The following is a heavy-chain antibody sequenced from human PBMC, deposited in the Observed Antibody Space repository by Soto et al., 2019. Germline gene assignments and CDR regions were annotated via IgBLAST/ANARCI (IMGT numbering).Heavy chain of an antibody. D-gene: IGHD3-3*01. Sequence: GGSLRLSCRASGYDFRTYSMNWVRQAPGQGLEWIAYVSLDSDTIQYADSVKGRFTISRDDVENSLYLQMDSLRDEDTATYYCARLYYDYVWGQGTTVTVSS. CDR1: GYDFRTYS. CDR3: ARLYYDYV. CDR2: VSLDSDTI. J-gene: IGHJ6*02. V-gene: IGHV3-48*02.